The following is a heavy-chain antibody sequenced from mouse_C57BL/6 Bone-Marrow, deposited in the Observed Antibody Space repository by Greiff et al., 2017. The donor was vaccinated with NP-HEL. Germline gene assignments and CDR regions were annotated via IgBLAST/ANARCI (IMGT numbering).Heavy chain of an antibody. Sequence: QVQLQQPGAELVKPGASVKMSCKASGYTFTSYWITWVKQRPGQGLEWIGDIYPGSGSTNYNEKFKSKATLTVDTSSSTAYMQLSSLTSEDSAVYYCARGGIYYGNYVNYYAMDYWGQGTSVTVSS. CDR2: IYPGSGST. CDR1: GYTFTSYW. J-gene: IGHJ4*01. D-gene: IGHD2-1*01. CDR3: ARGGIYYGNYVNYYAMDY. V-gene: IGHV1-55*01.